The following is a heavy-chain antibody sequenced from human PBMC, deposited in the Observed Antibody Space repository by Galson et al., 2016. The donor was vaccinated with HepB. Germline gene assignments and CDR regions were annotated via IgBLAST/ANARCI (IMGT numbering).Heavy chain of an antibody. V-gene: IGHV6-1*01. Sequence: CAISGDSVSSNNAAWSWIRQSPSRGLEWLGRTYYRSKWYYDYAASLKSRITINPDTSKNQLSLQLNSVTPKDTAVYYCARSYEFHDILTGAITTTINWFGPGGQVPLVTVSS. CDR3: ARSYEFHDILTGAITTTINWFGP. D-gene: IGHD3-9*01. CDR1: GDSVSSNNAA. J-gene: IGHJ5*02. CDR2: TYYRSKWYY.